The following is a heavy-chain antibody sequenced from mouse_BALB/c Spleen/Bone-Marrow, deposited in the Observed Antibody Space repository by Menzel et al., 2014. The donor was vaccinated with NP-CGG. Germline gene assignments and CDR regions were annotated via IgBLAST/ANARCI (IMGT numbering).Heavy chain of an antibody. D-gene: IGHD1-1*01. CDR2: ISPSNIHT. V-gene: IGHV1-69*02. Sequence: VQLQQSGADLVRPGASVKLSCKTSGYTFTNYWINWLKQRPGQGLEWIGNISPSNIHTNYNQKLKDKATLTVDKSFSTAYMQLSSPTSEDSAVYYCAKYDYGFTFWGQGTLVTVSA. CDR3: AKYDYGFTF. CDR1: GYTFTNYW. J-gene: IGHJ3*01.